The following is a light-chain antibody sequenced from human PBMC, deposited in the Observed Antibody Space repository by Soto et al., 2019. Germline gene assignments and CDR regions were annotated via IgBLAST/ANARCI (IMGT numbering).Light chain of an antibody. CDR2: RNS. J-gene: IGLJ2*01. CDR1: SSNIGSNY. Sequence: QPVLTQPPSASGTPGRRVTISCSGSSSNIGSNYVYWYQQLPGTVPQLLIYRNSERPSGVPDRFSGSKSGTSASLAISGLRSEDEADYYCAAWDDSLSGVVFGGGTKLTVL. V-gene: IGLV1-47*01. CDR3: AAWDDSLSGVV.